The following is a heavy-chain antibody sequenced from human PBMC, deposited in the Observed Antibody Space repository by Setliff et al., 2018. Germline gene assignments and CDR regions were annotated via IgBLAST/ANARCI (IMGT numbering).Heavy chain of an antibody. CDR2: IIPIFGTA. CDR1: GGTFSSYA. V-gene: IGHV1-69*13. Sequence: VKVSCKASGGTFSSYAISWVRQAPGQGLEWMGGIIPIFGTANYAQKFQGRVTITADESTSTAYMELSSLRSEDTAVYYCARVSRTIVGARGFDYWGQGTLVTVSS. CDR3: ARVSRTIVGARGFDY. D-gene: IGHD1-26*01. J-gene: IGHJ4*02.